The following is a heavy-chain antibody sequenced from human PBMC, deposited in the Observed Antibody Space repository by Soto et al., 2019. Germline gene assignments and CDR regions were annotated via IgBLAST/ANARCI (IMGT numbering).Heavy chain of an antibody. V-gene: IGHV1-2*04. D-gene: IGHD3-9*01. CDR3: ARDGILTGQDRDYYYGMDV. CDR1: GYTFTGYY. CDR2: INPNSGGT. J-gene: IGHJ6*02. Sequence: ASVKVCCKASGYTFTGYYMQWVRQAPGQGLEWMGWINPNSGGTNYAQKFQGWVTMTRDTSISTAYMELSRLRSDDTAVYYCARDGILTGQDRDYYYGMDVWGQGTTVTVSS.